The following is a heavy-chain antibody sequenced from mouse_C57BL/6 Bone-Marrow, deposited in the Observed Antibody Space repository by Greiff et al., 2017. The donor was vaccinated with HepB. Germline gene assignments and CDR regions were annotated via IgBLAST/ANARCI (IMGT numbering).Heavy chain of an antibody. V-gene: IGHV5-4*01. CDR3: AREAGTTVVATDY. CDR1: GFTFSSYA. D-gene: IGHD1-1*01. CDR2: ISDGGSYT. J-gene: IGHJ2*01. Sequence: EVQVVESGGGLVKPGGSLKLSCAASGFTFSSYAMSWVRQTPEKRLEWVATISDGGSYTYYPDNVKGRFTISRDNAKNNLYLQMSHLKSEDTARYYCAREAGTTVVATDYWGQGTTLTVSS.